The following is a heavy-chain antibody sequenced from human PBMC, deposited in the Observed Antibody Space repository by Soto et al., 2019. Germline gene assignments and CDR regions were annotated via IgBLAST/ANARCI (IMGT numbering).Heavy chain of an antibody. CDR1: SASISSEQR. J-gene: IGHJ4*02. CDR3: ARSFGWYAIDQ. D-gene: IGHD6-19*01. V-gene: IGHV4-4*02. Sequence: QMQLQESGPRLVKPSETLSLTCAVSSASISSEQRWSWVRQPPGKGLEWIGEIHHSGSTNNNPSLKSRVTRSVDKSKNQFSLNLSSVTAAATAVYYCARSFGWYAIDQWGQGTLVTVSS. CDR2: IHHSGST.